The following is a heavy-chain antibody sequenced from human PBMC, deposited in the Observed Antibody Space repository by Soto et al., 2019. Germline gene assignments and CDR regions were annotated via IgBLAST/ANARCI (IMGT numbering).Heavy chain of an antibody. CDR3: AEGKPPFDP. D-gene: IGHD6-13*01. J-gene: IGHJ5*02. V-gene: IGHV1-18*01. CDR1: GYSFTTYG. CDR2: ISAYNGNT. Sequence: ASVKVSCKASGYSFTTYGFSWVRQAPGQGLEWMGWISAYNGNTKYAQKVQGRVTMTTDTSTNTAYMELRSLRSDDTAVYYCAEGKPPFDPWGQGTLVTVSS.